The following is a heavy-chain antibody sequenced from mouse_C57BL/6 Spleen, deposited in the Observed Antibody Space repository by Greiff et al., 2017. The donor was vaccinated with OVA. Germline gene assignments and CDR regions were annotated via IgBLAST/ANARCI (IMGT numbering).Heavy chain of an antibody. CDR1: GYTFTDYY. CDR2: IYPGSGNT. CDR3: ARAGYDYDDCDMDD. J-gene: IGHJ4*01. V-gene: IGHV1-76*01. Sequence: VQLQQSGAELVRPGASVKLSCKASGYTFTDYYINWVKQRPGQGLEWIARIYPGSGNTYYNEKFKGKATLTAEKSSSTAYMQLSSLTSEDSAVYFCARAGYDYDDCDMDDWGQGTSVTVSS. D-gene: IGHD2-4*01.